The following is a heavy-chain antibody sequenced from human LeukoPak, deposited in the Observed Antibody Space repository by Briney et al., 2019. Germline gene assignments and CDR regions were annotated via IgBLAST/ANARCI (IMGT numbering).Heavy chain of an antibody. J-gene: IGHJ6*02. CDR3: ARDRTVVTPYYYYYGMDV. Sequence: GGSLRLSCAASGFTFSSYSMNWVRQAAGRGLEWVSYISSSSSTIYYADSVKGRFTISRDNAKNSLYLQMNSLRDEDTAVYYCARDRTVVTPYYYYYGMDVWGQGTTVTVSS. CDR2: ISSSSSTI. CDR1: GFTFSSYS. V-gene: IGHV3-48*02. D-gene: IGHD4-23*01.